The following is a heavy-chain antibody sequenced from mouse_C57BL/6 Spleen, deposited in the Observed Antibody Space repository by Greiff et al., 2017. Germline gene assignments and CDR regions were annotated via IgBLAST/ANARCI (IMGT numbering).Heavy chain of an antibody. CDR2: INPYNGGT. D-gene: IGHD4-1*01. CDR3: ARRVNWDVGGYAMDY. CDR1: GYTFTDYY. V-gene: IGHV1-19*01. J-gene: IGHJ4*01. Sequence: EVQLQQSGPVLVKPGASVKMSCKASGYTFTDYYMNWVKQSHGKSLEWIGVINPYNGGTSYNQKFKGKATLTVDKSSSTAYMELNSLTSEDSAVYYCARRVNWDVGGYAMDYWGQGTSVTVSS.